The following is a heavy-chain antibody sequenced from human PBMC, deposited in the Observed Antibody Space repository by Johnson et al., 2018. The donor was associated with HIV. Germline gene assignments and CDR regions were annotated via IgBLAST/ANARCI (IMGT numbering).Heavy chain of an antibody. CDR2: INSDGSST. J-gene: IGHJ3*02. CDR1: GFTFSRYW. Sequence: EMQLVESGGGLIQPGGSLRLSCAASGFTFSRYWMHWVRQAPGKGLVWVSRINSDGSSTNYADSVKGRFTISRDNAKNTLYLQMNSRRAEDTAVFYCARDAKVGYGDAFDIWGHGTMVTVSS. V-gene: IGHV3-74*01. CDR3: ARDAKVGYGDAFDI. D-gene: IGHD5-12*01.